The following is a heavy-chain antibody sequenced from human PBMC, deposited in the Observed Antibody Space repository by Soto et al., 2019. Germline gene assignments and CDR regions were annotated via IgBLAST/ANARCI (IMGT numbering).Heavy chain of an antibody. CDR3: ARSEFLELGHYGMDV. V-gene: IGHV1-69*13. J-gene: IGHJ6*02. CDR1: GGTFSSYA. Sequence: SVKVSCKASGGTFSSYAISWVRQAPGQGLEWMGGIIPIFGTANYAQKFQGRVTITADESTSTAYMELSSLRSEDTAVYYCARSEFLELGHYGMDVWGQGTTVTVSS. CDR2: IIPIFGTA. D-gene: IGHD1-7*01.